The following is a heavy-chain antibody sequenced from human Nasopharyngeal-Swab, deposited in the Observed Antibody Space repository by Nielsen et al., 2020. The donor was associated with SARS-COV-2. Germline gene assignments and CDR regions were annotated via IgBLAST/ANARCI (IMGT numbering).Heavy chain of an antibody. J-gene: IGHJ6*02. D-gene: IGHD3-3*01. V-gene: IGHV1-18*01. CDR2: ISAYNGNT. CDR3: ARESLYYDFWSGSDYYYYGMDV. Sequence: ASVKVSCKASGYTFTSYGISWVRQAPGQGFERMGWISAYNGNTHYAQKLQGRVTMTTDTSTSTAYMELRSLSYDDTAVYYCARESLYYDFWSGSDYYYYGMDVWGQGTTVTVSS. CDR1: GYTFTSYG.